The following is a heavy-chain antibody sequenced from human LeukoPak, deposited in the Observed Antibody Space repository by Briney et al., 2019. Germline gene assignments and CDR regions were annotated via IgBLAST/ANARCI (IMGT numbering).Heavy chain of an antibody. CDR3: AKDRKVGTYYFDY. J-gene: IGHJ4*02. V-gene: IGHV3-23*01. D-gene: IGHD4-23*01. CDR1: GFTFDDYG. Sequence: GGSLRLSCAASGFTFDDYGMSWVRQAPGKGLEWVSAISGSGGSTYYADSVKGRFTISRDNSKNTLYLQMNSLRAEDTAVYYCAKDRKVGTYYFDYWGQGTLVTVSS. CDR2: ISGSGGST.